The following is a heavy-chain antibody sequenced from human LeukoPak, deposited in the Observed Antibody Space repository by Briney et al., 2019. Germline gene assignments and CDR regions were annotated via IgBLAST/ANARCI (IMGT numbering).Heavy chain of an antibody. J-gene: IGHJ4*02. D-gene: IGHD1-7*01. Sequence: SVKVSCKASGGTFSSYAISWVRQAPGRGLEWMGRIIPIFGIANYAQKFQGRVTITADKSTSTAYMELSSLRSEDTAVYYCARDRAITGTRLYDYWGQGTLVTVSS. CDR3: ARDRAITGTRLYDY. CDR2: IIPIFGIA. V-gene: IGHV1-69*04. CDR1: GGTFSSYA.